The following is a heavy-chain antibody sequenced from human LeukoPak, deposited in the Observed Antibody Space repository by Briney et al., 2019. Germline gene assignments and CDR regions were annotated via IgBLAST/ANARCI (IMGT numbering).Heavy chain of an antibody. V-gene: IGHV4-59*08. CDR3: ARQSYTAYYYYGMDV. CDR2: IYYSGST. Sequence: SETLSLTCTVSGGSVSSYYWSWIRQPPGKGLEWIGNIYYSGSTNYNPSLKSRVTISVDTSKNQFSLGLSSVTAADTAVYYCARQSYTAYYYYGMDVWGQGTTVTVSS. J-gene: IGHJ6*02. CDR1: GGSVSSYY. D-gene: IGHD3-10*01.